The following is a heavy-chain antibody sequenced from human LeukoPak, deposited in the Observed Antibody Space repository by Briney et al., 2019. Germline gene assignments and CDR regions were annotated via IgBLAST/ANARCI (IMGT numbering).Heavy chain of an antibody. CDR2: MNPSGST. V-gene: IGHV4-34*01. Sequence: GSLRLSCAASRFTFRNYEMNWVRQAPGKGLEWIGEMNPSGSTSYNPSLKRRVTISVDTSKNQFSLKLSSVTAADTAVYYCARGRQDVTMIVVVMTAVSYYLDVWGKGTTVTVS. J-gene: IGHJ6*03. CDR3: ARGRQDVTMIVVVMTAVSYYLDV. CDR1: RFTFRNYE. D-gene: IGHD3-22*01.